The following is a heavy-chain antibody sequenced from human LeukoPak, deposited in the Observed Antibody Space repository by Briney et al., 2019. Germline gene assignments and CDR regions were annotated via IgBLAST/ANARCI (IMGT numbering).Heavy chain of an antibody. Sequence: SETLSLTCTVSGGSISSYYWSWIRQPAGKGLEWIGRIYTSGSTNYNPSLRSRVTISVDTSKNQFSLRLSSVTAADTAIYYCARDSEVNWFYKWGQGILVTVSS. CDR3: ARDSEVNWFYK. V-gene: IGHV4-4*07. J-gene: IGHJ4*02. D-gene: IGHD3-10*01. CDR2: IYTSGST. CDR1: GGSISSYY.